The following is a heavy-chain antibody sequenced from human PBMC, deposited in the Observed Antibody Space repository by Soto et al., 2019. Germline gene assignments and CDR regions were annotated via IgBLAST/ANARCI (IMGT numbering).Heavy chain of an antibody. CDR1: GFTFSNYA. D-gene: IGHD3-3*01. Sequence: PGGSLRLSCAVSGFTFSNYAMSWVRQAPGKGLEWVSTISGSGGSTYYADSVKGRFTISRDNSKNTLYLQMNSLRAEDTAVYYCARGSDYDFWSGLRYYYYGMDVWGQGTTVTVSS. J-gene: IGHJ6*02. V-gene: IGHV3-23*01. CDR3: ARGSDYDFWSGLRYYYYGMDV. CDR2: ISGSGGST.